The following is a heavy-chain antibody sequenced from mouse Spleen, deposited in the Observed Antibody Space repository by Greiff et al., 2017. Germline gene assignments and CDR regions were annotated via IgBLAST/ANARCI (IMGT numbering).Heavy chain of an antibody. J-gene: IGHJ1*03. CDR2: INYDGSST. Sequence: EVKVVESEGGLVQPGSSMKLSCTASGFTFSDYYMAWVRQVPEKGLEWVANINYDGSSTYYLDSLKSRFIISRDNAKNILYLQMSSLKSEDTATYYCARSYYYGSSHLYWYFDVWGTGTTVTVSS. D-gene: IGHD1-1*01. CDR1: GFTFSDYY. CDR3: ARSYYYGSSHLYWYFDV. V-gene: IGHV5-16*01.